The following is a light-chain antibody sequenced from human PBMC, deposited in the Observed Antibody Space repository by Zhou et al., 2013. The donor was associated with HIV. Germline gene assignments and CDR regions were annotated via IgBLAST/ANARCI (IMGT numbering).Light chain of an antibody. J-gene: IGKJ5*01. V-gene: IGKV3-11*01. CDR3: QQRSNWPPWIT. CDR1: QSVSSY. CDR2: DAS. Sequence: EIVLTQSPATLSLSPGERATLSCRASQSVSSYLAWHQQKPGQAPRLLIYDASNRATGIPARFSGSGSGTDFTLTISSLEPEDFAVYYCQQRSNWPPWITFGQGTRLEIK.